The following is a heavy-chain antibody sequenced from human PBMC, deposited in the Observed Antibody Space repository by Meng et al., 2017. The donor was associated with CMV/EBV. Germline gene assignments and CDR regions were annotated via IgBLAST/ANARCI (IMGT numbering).Heavy chain of an antibody. J-gene: IGHJ4*02. Sequence: GGSLRLSCAASGFTVSGNHMSWVRQAPGKGLEWISVIYNDDSTHYVDSVKGRFTISRDDSKNTLYLQMNSLRAEDTAVYYCASYWNYRADYWGQGTLVTVSS. CDR1: GFTVSGNH. CDR3: ASYWNYRADY. D-gene: IGHD1-7*01. CDR2: IYNDDST. V-gene: IGHV3-53*01.